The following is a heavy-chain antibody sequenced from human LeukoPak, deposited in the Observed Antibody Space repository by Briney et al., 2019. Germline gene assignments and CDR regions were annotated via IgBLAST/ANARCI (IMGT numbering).Heavy chain of an antibody. J-gene: IGHJ4*02. CDR2: ISSSGSTI. CDR1: GFTFSSYE. D-gene: IGHD3-10*01. Sequence: GGSLRLSCAASGFTFSSYEMNWVRQAPGKGLGWVSYISSSGSTIYYADSVKGRFTISRDNAKNSLYLQTNSLRAEDTAVYYCARDAYYYGSGSYSPKFDYWGQGTLVTVSS. V-gene: IGHV3-48*03. CDR3: ARDAYYYGSGSYSPKFDY.